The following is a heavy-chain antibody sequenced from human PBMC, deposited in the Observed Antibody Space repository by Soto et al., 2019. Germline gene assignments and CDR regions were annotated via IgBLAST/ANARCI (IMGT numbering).Heavy chain of an antibody. J-gene: IGHJ6*02. CDR1: GFSLSTSGMC. CDR2: IDWDDDK. D-gene: IGHD6-13*01. Sequence: GPTLENPTQTLTLTCTFSGFSLSTSGMCVSWIRQPPGKALEWLALIDWDDDKYYSTSLKTRLTISKDTSKNQVVLTMTNMDPVDTATYYCARTIAAAGTFYYGMDVWGQGTTVTVSS. CDR3: ARTIAAAGTFYYGMDV. V-gene: IGHV2-70*01.